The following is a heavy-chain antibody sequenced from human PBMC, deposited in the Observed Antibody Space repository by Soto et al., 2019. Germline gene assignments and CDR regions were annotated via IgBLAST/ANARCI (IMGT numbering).Heavy chain of an antibody. CDR2: INAGNGNT. V-gene: IGHV1-3*01. D-gene: IGHD3-22*01. Sequence: ASVKVSCKASGYTFTSYAMHWVRLAPGQRLEWMGWINAGNGNTKYSQKFQGRVTITRDTSASTAYMELSSLRSEDTAVYYCTRATPPSDYYDSSGYFVYFDYWGQGTLVTVSS. CDR3: TRATPPSDYYDSSGYFVYFDY. J-gene: IGHJ4*02. CDR1: GYTFTSYA.